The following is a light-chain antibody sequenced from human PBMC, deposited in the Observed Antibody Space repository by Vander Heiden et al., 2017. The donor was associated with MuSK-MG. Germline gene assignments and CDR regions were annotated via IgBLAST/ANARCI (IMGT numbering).Light chain of an antibody. CDR1: EPIRSF. Sequence: IQMTQSPSSLSASVGDRVTITCRASEPIRSFLNWYQQKPGRAPKSLIYAASSLQSGVPSRFSGSGSGTNFSLTISRLQPEDFATYYCQQSDSTPRTFGQGTKLEI. V-gene: IGKV1-39*01. CDR3: QQSDSTPRT. CDR2: AAS. J-gene: IGKJ2*01.